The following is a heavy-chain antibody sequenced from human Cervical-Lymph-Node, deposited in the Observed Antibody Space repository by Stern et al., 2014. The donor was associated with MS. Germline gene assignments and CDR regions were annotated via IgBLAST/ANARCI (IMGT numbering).Heavy chain of an antibody. J-gene: IGHJ6*02. CDR3: ARDVWTMIVAYVMDV. CDR2: ISAISNT. D-gene: IGHD3-22*01. V-gene: IGHV3-21*01. Sequence: VQLVQSGGGLVKPGGSLRLSCAASGFTFRSYTMHWARQAPGKGLEWVSSISAISNTYSEDSVKGRLNIYRENAKKQMIQQMISLRAEDTAVYYCARDVWTMIVAYVMDVWGQGTTVPVPS. CDR1: GFTFRSYT.